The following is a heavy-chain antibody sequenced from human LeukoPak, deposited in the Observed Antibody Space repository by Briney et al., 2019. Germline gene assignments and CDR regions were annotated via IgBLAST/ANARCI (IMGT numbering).Heavy chain of an antibody. V-gene: IGHV1-24*01. CDR2: FDPEDGET. CDR1: GYTLTELS. D-gene: IGHD4-17*01. J-gene: IGHJ4*02. Sequence: ASVKVSCKVSGYTLTELSMHWVRQAPGKGLEWMGGFDPEDGETIYAQKFQGRVTMTEDTSADTAYMELSGLRSEDTAVYYCATVQGGDYCLVYWGQGTLVTVSS. CDR3: ATVQGGDYCLVY.